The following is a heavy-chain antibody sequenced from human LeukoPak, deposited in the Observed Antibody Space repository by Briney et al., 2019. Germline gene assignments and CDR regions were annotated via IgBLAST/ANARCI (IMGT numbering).Heavy chain of an antibody. CDR3: AKDEEIVVVVAATLDY. D-gene: IGHD2-15*01. J-gene: IGHJ4*02. CDR1: GFTFSSYA. CDR2: ISGSGGST. V-gene: IGHV3-23*01. Sequence: GGSLRLSCAASGFTFSSYAMSWVRQAPGKGLEWVSAISGSGGSTYYADSVKGRFTISRDNSKNTLYLQMNSLRAEDTAVYYCAKDEEIVVVVAATLDYWGQGTLVTVSS.